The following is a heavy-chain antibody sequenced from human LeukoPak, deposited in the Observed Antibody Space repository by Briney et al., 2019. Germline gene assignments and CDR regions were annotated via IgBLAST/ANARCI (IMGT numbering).Heavy chain of an antibody. V-gene: IGHV3-23*01. CDR1: GFTFSSYA. CDR2: ISGSGGST. Sequence: GGSLRLSCAASGFTFSSYAMSWVRQAPGKGLEWVSAISGSGGSTYYADSVKGRFTISRDNSKNTLYLQMSSLRAEDTAVYYCAKVLYYYDSSGYFFDYWGQGTLVTVSS. J-gene: IGHJ4*02. CDR3: AKVLYYYDSSGYFFDY. D-gene: IGHD3-22*01.